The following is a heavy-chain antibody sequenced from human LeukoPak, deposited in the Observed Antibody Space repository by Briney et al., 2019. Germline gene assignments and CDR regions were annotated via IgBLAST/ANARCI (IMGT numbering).Heavy chain of an antibody. J-gene: IGHJ6*04. CDR1: GFTVSSNY. CDR3: AELGITLIGGV. D-gene: IGHD3-10*02. CDR2: ISSNGSTT. V-gene: IGHV3-11*04. Sequence: GGTLSLSCAASGFTVSSNYMSWVRQAPGEGLEWVSDISSNGSTTYYADSLKGRFTISRDNAKNSLYLQMNSLSAEDTAVYYCAELGITLIGGVWSKPTTVTISS.